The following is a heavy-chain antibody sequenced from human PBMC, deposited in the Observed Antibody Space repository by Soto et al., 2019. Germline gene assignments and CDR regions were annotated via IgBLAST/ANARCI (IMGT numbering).Heavy chain of an antibody. D-gene: IGHD6-13*01. Sequence: VQLRESGPGLVKPSQTLSLTCKVSGGSITSGGYYWSWIRQHPVKGLEWIGYTYYTGITYYNPSLKGRVTISLDTYGSHLSLSLTSVTAADTAIYYCARGGSTWYGDNWLDPWGPGTLVTVSS. J-gene: IGHJ5*02. CDR3: ARGGSTWYGDNWLDP. CDR1: GGSITSGGYY. V-gene: IGHV4-31*03. CDR2: TYYTGIT.